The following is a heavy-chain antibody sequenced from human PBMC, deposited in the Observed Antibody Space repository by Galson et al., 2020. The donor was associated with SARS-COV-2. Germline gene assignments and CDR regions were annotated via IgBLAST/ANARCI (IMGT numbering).Heavy chain of an antibody. J-gene: IGHJ3*02. V-gene: IGHV3-21*01. D-gene: IGHD3-9*01. CDR1: GFTFSTYS. Sequence: GGSLRLSCAASGFTFSTYSMNWVRQAPGKGLEWVSSISSSSSYIHYADSVKGQFTISRDNAKNSLYLQMNSLRAEDTAVYYCARENTYYDILTGSSDAFDIWGQGTMVTVSS. CDR2: ISSSSSYI. CDR3: ARENTYYDILTGSSDAFDI.